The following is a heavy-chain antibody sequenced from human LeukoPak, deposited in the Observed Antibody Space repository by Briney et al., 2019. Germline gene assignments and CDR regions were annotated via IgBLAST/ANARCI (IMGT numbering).Heavy chain of an antibody. CDR2: ISHDGDNK. CDR3: ASTLPSDSSGYYYVGYFDY. D-gene: IGHD3-22*01. V-gene: IGHV3-30*17. J-gene: IGHJ4*02. CDR1: RFTFSSYA. Sequence: GRSLRLSCAASRFTFSSYAMHWVRQAPGKGLEWVAIISHDGDNKFYADSVKGRFTISRDNSKNTLYLQMNSLSAEDTAVYYCASTLPSDSSGYYYVGYFDYWGQGTLVTVSS.